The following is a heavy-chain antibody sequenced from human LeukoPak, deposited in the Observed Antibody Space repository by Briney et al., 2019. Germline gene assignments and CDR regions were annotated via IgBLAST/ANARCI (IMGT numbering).Heavy chain of an antibody. V-gene: IGHV4-59*01. Sequence: SETLSLTCTVSGGSISSYYWGWIRQPPGKGLEWIGYIYYSGGTNYNPSLKSRVTISVDTSKNQFSLKLSSVTAADTAVYYCARVVLTTLDYGMDVWGQGTTVTVSS. CDR2: IYYSGGT. CDR1: GGSISSYY. CDR3: ARVVLTTLDYGMDV. J-gene: IGHJ6*02. D-gene: IGHD1-14*01.